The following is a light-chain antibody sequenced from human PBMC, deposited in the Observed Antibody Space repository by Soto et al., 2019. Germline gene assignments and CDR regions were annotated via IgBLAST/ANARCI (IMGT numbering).Light chain of an antibody. CDR1: QSVSSN. Sequence: EIVLTQSPATMSVSQGERATLSCRSSQSVSSNLAWYQQKPCQAPRLIIYGASTRATGIPARFSGSVSGTEFTLTIRGLQSEDFAVYYGQQYTNWPTITSGQRTRREI. CDR2: GAS. J-gene: IGKJ5*01. V-gene: IGKV3-15*01. CDR3: QQYTNWPTIT.